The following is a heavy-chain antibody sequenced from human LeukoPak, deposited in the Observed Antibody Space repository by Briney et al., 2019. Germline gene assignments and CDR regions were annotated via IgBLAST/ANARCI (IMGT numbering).Heavy chain of an antibody. D-gene: IGHD3-10*01. Sequence: GGTLRLSCAASGFTFSSYGMSWVRQAPGKGLEWVSAISGSGGSTYYADSVKGRFTISRDNSKNTLYLQVNSLRAEDTAVYYCALLWFGESLDYWGQGTLVTVSS. CDR1: GFTFSSYG. CDR3: ALLWFGESLDY. V-gene: IGHV3-23*01. CDR2: ISGSGGST. J-gene: IGHJ4*02.